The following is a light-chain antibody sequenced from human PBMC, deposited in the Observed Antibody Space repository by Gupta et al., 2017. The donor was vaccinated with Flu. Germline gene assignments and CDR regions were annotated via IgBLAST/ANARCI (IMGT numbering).Light chain of an antibody. CDR1: QSISSY. CDR2: SAS. V-gene: IGKV1-39*01. CDR3: QQSYTTPLT. Sequence: DIQMTQSPSSLSASVGDRVTITCRASQSISSYLNWYQQTPEKAPKFLIYSASNLQSGVSSRFSGSGSGTDFTLTISSLQPEDFATYYCQQSYTTPLTFGGGTKVEIK. J-gene: IGKJ4*01.